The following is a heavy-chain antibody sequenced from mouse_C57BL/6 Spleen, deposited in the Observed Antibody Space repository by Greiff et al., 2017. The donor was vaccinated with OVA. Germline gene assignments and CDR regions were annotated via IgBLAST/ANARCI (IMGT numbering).Heavy chain of an antibody. CDR3: ARVIYYGNYPWFAY. CDR2: INYDGSST. CDR1: GFTFSDYY. Sequence: EVQLVESEGGLVQPGSSMKLSCTASGFTFSDYYMAWVRQVPEKGLEWVANINYDGSSTYYLDSLKSRFIISRDNAKNILYLQMSSLKSEDTATYYCARVIYYGNYPWFAYWGQGTLVTVSA. D-gene: IGHD2-1*01. J-gene: IGHJ3*01. V-gene: IGHV5-16*01.